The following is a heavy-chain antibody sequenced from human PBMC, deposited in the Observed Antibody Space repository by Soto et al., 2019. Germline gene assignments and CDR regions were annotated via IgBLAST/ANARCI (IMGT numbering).Heavy chain of an antibody. CDR1: GGTFSSYA. CDR2: IIPIFGTA. CDR3: ARVAGASYSNFPYYYYGMDV. V-gene: IGHV1-69*01. D-gene: IGHD4-4*01. J-gene: IGHJ6*02. Sequence: QVQLVQSGAEVKKPGSSVKVSCKASGGTFSSYAISWVRQAPGQGPEWMGGIIPIFGTANYAQKFQGRVTITADESTSTAYMELSSLRSEDTAVYYCARVAGASYSNFPYYYYGMDVWGQGTTVTVSS.